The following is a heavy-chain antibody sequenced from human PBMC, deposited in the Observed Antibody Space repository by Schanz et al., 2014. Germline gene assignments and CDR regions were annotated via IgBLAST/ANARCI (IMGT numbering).Heavy chain of an antibody. V-gene: IGHV3-30*18. CDR1: GFTFSSYG. CDR3: AKDSTHIDIVLVPTAIDY. CDR2: MSYDVSIK. Sequence: VQLVESGGYLVQPGGSLRLSCSASGFTFSSYGMHWVRQAPGKGLEWVAAMSYDVSIKYYGDSVKGRFTISRDNSKNTLYLHMNTLRSEDTAVYYCAKDSTHIDIVLVPTAIDYWGQGTLVTVSS. D-gene: IGHD2-2*01. J-gene: IGHJ4*02.